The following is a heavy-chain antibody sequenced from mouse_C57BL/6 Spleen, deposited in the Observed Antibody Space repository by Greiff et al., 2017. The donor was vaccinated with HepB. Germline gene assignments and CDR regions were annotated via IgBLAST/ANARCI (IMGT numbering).Heavy chain of an antibody. CDR3: AGGYGRREYFDV. V-gene: IGHV5-17*01. CDR2: ISSGSSTI. CDR1: GFTFSDYG. Sequence: EVKLVESGGGLVKPGGSLKLSCAASGFTFSDYGMHWVRQAPEKGLEWVAYISSGSSTIYYADTVKGRFTISRDNAKNTLFLQMTSLRSEDTAMYYCAGGYGRREYFDVWGTGTTVTVSS. D-gene: IGHD1-1*01. J-gene: IGHJ1*03.